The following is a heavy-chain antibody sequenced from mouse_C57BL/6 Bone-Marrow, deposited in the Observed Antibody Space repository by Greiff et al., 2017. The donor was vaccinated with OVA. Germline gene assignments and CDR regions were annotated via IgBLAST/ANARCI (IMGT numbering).Heavy chain of an antibody. Sequence: EVQLQESGGDLVKPGGSLKFSCAASGFTFSSYGMSWVRQTPDKRLEWVATISSGGSYTYYPDSVQGRSTISRDHAKNTQYLQMSSLRSEDTAMYYCARLLLQRYMDYWGQGTSVTVSS. CDR2: ISSGGSYT. J-gene: IGHJ4*01. V-gene: IGHV5-6*01. CDR1: GFTFSSYG. D-gene: IGHD1-1*01. CDR3: ARLLLQRYMDY.